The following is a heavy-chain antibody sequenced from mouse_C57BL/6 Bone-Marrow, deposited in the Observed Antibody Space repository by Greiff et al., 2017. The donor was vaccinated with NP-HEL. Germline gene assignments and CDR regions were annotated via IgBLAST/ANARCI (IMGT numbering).Heavy chain of an antibody. CDR2: IYPGSGST. Sequence: QVQLQQPGAELVKPGASVKMSCKASGYTFTSYWITWVKQRPGQGLEWIGDIYPGSGSTNYNEKFKSKATLTVDTSSSTAYMQLSSLTSEDSAVYDCARGEKFRSYYGNYGYFDVWGTGTTVTVSS. CDR1: GYTFTSYW. D-gene: IGHD2-1*01. V-gene: IGHV1-55*01. J-gene: IGHJ1*03. CDR3: ARGEKFRSYYGNYGYFDV.